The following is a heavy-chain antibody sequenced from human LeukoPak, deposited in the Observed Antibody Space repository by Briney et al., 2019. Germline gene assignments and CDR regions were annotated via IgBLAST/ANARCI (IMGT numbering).Heavy chain of an antibody. D-gene: IGHD2-15*01. CDR3: AKGRSCWPYDAFDI. CDR2: ISGSGGSR. CDR1: GFIFSSYA. V-gene: IGHV3-23*01. J-gene: IGHJ3*02. Sequence: GGSLILSCAASGFIFSSYAMSGLRQAPGGGVEGGLAISGSGGSRYRAASVEGRFTISRDNYKNTLLLQMNRLSAEDTALYLCAKGRSCWPYDAFDIWGQGTMVTVSS.